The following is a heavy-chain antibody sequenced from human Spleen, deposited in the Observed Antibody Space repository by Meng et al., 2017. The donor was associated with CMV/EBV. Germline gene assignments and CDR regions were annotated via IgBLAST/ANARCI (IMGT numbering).Heavy chain of an antibody. D-gene: IGHD2-2*02. J-gene: IGHJ4*02. CDR2: IIPIFGAA. Sequence: AILSALPAPGHGLDWMRVIIPIFGAANYAQIFQGKVTITTDSSRSTAYMDLRSLRSEDTAVYYCARIGLCSGTTCYTGDYSSRHFDYWGQGTLVTVSS. CDR3: ARIGLCSGTTCYTGDYSSRHFDY. V-gene: IGHV1-69*05. CDR1: A.